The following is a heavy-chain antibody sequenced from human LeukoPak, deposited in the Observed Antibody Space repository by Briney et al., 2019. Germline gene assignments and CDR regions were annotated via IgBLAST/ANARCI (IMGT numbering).Heavy chain of an antibody. CDR2: IVSDGSST. CDR3: AGGTGLIDY. J-gene: IGHJ4*02. Sequence: PGGSLRLSCAASGFIFSNYWMHWVRQAPGKGLVWVSRIVSDGSSTSNADSVKGRFTISRDNAKNTLYLQMNSLRAEDTAVYYCAGGTGLIDYWGQGTLVTVSS. CDR1: GFIFSNYW. V-gene: IGHV3-74*01. D-gene: IGHD2-8*02.